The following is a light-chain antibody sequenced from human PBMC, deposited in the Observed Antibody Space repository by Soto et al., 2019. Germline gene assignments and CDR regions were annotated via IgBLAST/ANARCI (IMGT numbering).Light chain of an antibody. J-gene: IGKJ2*01. CDR3: QQRSNWYT. V-gene: IGKV3-11*01. CDR1: QSVSDY. CDR2: DTS. Sequence: EIVLTQSPATLSLSPGERATLSCRASQSVSDYLAWYQQKPGQAPRLLIFDTSNRATGIPARFSGSGSGTDFTLTISSLEPEDFAIYYCQQRSNWYTFGQGTKLEIK.